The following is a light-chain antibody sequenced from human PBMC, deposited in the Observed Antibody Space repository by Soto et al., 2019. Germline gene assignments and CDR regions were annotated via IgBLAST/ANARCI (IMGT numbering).Light chain of an antibody. CDR3: SSYTSGSTLG. J-gene: IGLJ3*02. Sequence: QSVLTQPASVSGSPGQSLTISCTGTSSDIGGYNYVSWYQQHPGKAPRLMIYEVSNRPSGVSNRFSGSKSGNTASLTISGLQAEDEADYYCSSYTSGSTLGFGGGTKLTVL. CDR1: SSDIGGYNY. V-gene: IGLV2-14*01. CDR2: EVS.